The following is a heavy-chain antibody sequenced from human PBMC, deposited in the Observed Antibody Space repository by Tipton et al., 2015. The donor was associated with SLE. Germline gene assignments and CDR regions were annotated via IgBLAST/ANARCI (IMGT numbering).Heavy chain of an antibody. V-gene: IGHV4-30-2*01. CDR1: GGSISSGGYS. D-gene: IGHD3-16*01. CDR3: AREGGSFDWYFDL. J-gene: IGHJ2*01. CDR2: IYHSGST. Sequence: LRLSCAVSGGSISSGGYSWSWIRQPPGKGLEWIGYIYHSGSTYYNPPLKSRVTISVDRPKNQFSLKLSSVTAADTAVYYCAREGGSFDWYFDLWGQGTLVTVSS.